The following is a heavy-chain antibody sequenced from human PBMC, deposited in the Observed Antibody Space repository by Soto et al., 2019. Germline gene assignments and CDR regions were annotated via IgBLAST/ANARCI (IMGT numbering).Heavy chain of an antibody. J-gene: IGHJ6*02. D-gene: IGHD4-17*01. CDR2: IIPDFGTA. V-gene: IGHV1-69*12. Sequence: QVQLVQSGAEVKKPGSSVKVSCKASGGSLSNYGISWVRQAPGQGLEWMGGIIPDFGTANYAQKFQGRVTITADESTNIVYMDVTSLRSEETAAYYCARGDATKIVVTTYDAMDVWGQGTTVTVSS. CDR3: ARGDATKIVVTTYDAMDV. CDR1: GGSLSNYG.